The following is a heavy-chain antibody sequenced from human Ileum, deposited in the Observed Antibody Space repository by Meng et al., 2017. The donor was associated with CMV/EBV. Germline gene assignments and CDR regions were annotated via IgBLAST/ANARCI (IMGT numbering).Heavy chain of an antibody. D-gene: IGHD3-10*01. V-gene: IGHV3-53*01. Sequence: GGSLRLSCAASGFTVSSNYMSWVRQAPGKGMEWVSVIYSGSSTYYADSVKGRFTISRDNAKNTLYLQMNSLRDEDTAVYYCASYVDAGSFRSLGYWGQGTLVTVSS. CDR2: IYSGSST. CDR1: GFTVSSNY. J-gene: IGHJ4*02. CDR3: ASYVDAGSFRSLGY.